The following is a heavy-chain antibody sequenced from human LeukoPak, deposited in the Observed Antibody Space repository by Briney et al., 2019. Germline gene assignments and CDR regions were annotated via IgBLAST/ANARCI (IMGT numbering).Heavy chain of an antibody. CDR1: GFTFSSYG. CDR3: AKEWGGGSGYFYYFDY. CDR2: IPYDGSNI. J-gene: IGHJ4*02. V-gene: IGHV3-30*18. Sequence: GGSLRLSCAASGFTFSSYGMHWVRQAPGKGLEWVAVIPYDGSNIYYAASVKGRFTISRDNSKNTLYLQMNSLRAEDTAVYFCAKEWGGGSGYFYYFDYWGQGTLVTVSS. D-gene: IGHD3-3*01.